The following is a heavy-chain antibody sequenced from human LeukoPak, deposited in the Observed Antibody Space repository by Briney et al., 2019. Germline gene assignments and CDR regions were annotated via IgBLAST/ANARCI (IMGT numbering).Heavy chain of an antibody. V-gene: IGHV3-53*01. CDR2: SGSGGST. Sequence: LIPCCAAAVITISCDFICLRRDAARKRVECAAVSGSGGSTYYADSVKGRFTISRDNSRNTLYLQMNSPRAEDTAVYYCTRVREVFYYIGGIVIWGEGTMGSVSS. CDR3: TRVREVFYYIGGIVI. CDR1: VITISCDF. D-gene: IGHD3-10*01. J-gene: IGHJ3*02.